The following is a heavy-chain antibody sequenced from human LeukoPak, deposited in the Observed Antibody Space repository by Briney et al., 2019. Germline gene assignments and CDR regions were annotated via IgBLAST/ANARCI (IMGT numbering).Heavy chain of an antibody. Sequence: PGGSLRLSCAASGFTFSSYAMSWVRQAPGKGLEWVSAISGSGGSTYYADSVKGRFTISRDNSKNTLYLQMNSLRAEDTSLYYCAKEQYYYDSSGSYPEATSFDYWGQGTLVTVSS. D-gene: IGHD3-22*01. CDR1: GFTFSSYA. CDR2: ISGSGGST. J-gene: IGHJ4*02. CDR3: AKEQYYYDSSGSYPEATSFDY. V-gene: IGHV3-23*01.